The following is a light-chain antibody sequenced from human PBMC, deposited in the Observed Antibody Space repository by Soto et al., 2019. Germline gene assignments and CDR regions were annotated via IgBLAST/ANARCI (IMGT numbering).Light chain of an antibody. CDR2: AAS. CDR1: QTIGSY. Sequence: DIQMTQSPSSLSASVGDRVTITCRASQTIGSYLNWYQKKPGKAPKVVIYAASSLQSGVPSRFSGSGSGTGFTLTISSLQPEDFATYFCQQSYNMPWTFGQGTKVEIK. CDR3: QQSYNMPWT. J-gene: IGKJ1*01. V-gene: IGKV1-39*01.